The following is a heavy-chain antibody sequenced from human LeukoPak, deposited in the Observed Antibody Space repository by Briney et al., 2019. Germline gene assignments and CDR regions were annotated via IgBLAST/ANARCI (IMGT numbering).Heavy chain of an antibody. CDR1: VFTFRDYY. J-gene: IGHJ5*02. D-gene: IGHD5-18*01. V-gene: IGHV3-11*05. Sequence: GGALRHSCAAPVFTFRDYYRTWIRQAPGKGVEKISYISSSSSYTNYADSVKDRFTISRHEAKNSLDLQVKNLGAWGMSVYYGGRDKGGARYSYGHANWFDPWGQGTLVTVSS. CDR2: ISSSSSYT. CDR3: GRDKGGARYSYGHANWFDP.